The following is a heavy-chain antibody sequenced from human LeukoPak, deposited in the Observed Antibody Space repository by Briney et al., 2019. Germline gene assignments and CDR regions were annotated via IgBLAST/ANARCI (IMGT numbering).Heavy chain of an antibody. V-gene: IGHV4-59*01. CDR1: GDSIDSYY. J-gene: IGHJ4*02. Sequence: LETLSLTCTVSGDSIDSYYWSWIRQPPGEGLQWIGYVFYSGPTNYDASLKSRVAISVDRSKNQFSLKLTSVSAADTAVYYCAGTSARYFDSWGQGTPVTVSS. CDR3: AGTSARYFDS. CDR2: VFYSGPT.